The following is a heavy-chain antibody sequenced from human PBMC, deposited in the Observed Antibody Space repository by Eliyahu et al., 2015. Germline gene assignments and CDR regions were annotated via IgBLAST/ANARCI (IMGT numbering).Heavy chain of an antibody. CDR1: GGSISXTSTXS. D-gene: IGHD3-3*01. CDR2: RYHSGST. CDR3: ARHKRITIFGGIIISWFDP. V-gene: IGHV4-39*01. J-gene: IGHJ5*02. Sequence: QLQLQESXPGLVKPSETLXLTCTXSGGSISXTSTXSWGLXRQPPGKGLEWXGGRYHSGSTYSNPSLKSXVTISVDTSKNQFSLKLSSVTAADTAIYYCARHKRITIFGGIIISWFDPWGQGTLVTVSS.